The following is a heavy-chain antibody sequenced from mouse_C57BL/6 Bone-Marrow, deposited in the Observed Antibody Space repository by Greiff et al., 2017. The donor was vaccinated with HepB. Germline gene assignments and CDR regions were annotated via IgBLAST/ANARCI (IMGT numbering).Heavy chain of an antibody. CDR3: ARHYYGYDGLAY. V-gene: IGHV5-17*01. D-gene: IGHD2-2*01. J-gene: IGHJ3*01. Sequence: LVESGGGLVKPGGSLKLSCAASGFTFSDYGMHWVRQAPEKGLEWVAYISSGSSTIYYADTVKGRFTISRDNAKNTLFLQMTSLRSEDTAMYYCARHYYGYDGLAYWGQGTLVTVSA. CDR2: ISSGSSTI. CDR1: GFTFSDYG.